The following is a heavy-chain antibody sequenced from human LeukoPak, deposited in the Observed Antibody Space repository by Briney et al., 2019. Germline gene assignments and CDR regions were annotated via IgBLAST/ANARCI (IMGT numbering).Heavy chain of an antibody. V-gene: IGHV1-24*01. CDR3: AAFPTVTTSIDY. CDR2: FDPEDGET. D-gene: IGHD4-4*01. Sequence: ASVKVSCKVSGYTLTELSMHWVRQAPGKGLEWMGGFDPEDGETIYAQKFQGRVTMTEDTSTDTAYMELSSLRSEDTAVHYCAAFPTVTTSIDYWGQGTLVTVSS. J-gene: IGHJ4*02. CDR1: GYTLTELS.